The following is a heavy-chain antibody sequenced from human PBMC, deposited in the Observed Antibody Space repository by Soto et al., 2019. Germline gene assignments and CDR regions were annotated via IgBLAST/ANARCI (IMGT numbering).Heavy chain of an antibody. Sequence: QVQLQQWGAGLVKPSETLSLSCAVSGQSFSGHSWAWIRQSPGKGLEWIGEINENGSTYYNPSLKSRVTSSADTPKNKFALKLRSLSAADTAVDFCARGSGNVALRGELEDANCGYWGQGTLVSVSS. V-gene: IGHV4-34*01. D-gene: IGHD1-1*01. CDR1: GQSFSGHS. CDR3: ARGSGNVALRGELEDANCGY. J-gene: IGHJ4*02. CDR2: INENGST.